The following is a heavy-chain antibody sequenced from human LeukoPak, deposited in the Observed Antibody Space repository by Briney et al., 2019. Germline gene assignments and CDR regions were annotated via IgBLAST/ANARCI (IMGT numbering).Heavy chain of an antibody. CDR2: INAGNGNT. CDR3: ARNNAAAALAYYFDY. Sequence: GASVKVSCKASGYTITSYAMHWVRQAPGQRLEWMGWINAGNGNTKYSQKFQGRVTITRDTSASTAYMELSSLRSEDTAVYYCARNNAAAALAYYFDYWGQGTLVTVSS. D-gene: IGHD6-13*01. J-gene: IGHJ4*02. CDR1: GYTITSYA. V-gene: IGHV1-3*01.